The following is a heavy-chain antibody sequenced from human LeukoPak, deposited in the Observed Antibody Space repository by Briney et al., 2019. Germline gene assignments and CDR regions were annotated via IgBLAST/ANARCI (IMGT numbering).Heavy chain of an antibody. CDR2: ISSSSSTI. CDR3: AREAVRGNYYYYYMDV. V-gene: IGHV3-48*01. D-gene: IGHD4-11*01. CDR1: GFTFSSYS. Sequence: GRSLRLSCAASGFTFSSYSMSWVRQAPGKGLEWVSYISSSSSTIYYADSVKGRFTISRDNAKNSLYLQMNSLRAEDTAVYYCAREAVRGNYYYYYMDVWGKGTTVTVSS. J-gene: IGHJ6*03.